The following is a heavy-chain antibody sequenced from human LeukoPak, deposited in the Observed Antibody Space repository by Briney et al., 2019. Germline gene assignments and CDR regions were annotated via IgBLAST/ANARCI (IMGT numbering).Heavy chain of an antibody. CDR1: RYTFTRYY. Sequence: ASVKVSCKPSRYTFTRYYMHWVRQAPGHRLEWMGWIHPNSGGTNYAQKFQGRVTMTRDTSISTAYMELSRLRSDDTAVYYCARALDILTGYTYYYYYGMDVWGQGTTVTVSS. V-gene: IGHV1-2*02. D-gene: IGHD3-9*01. CDR2: IHPNSGGT. CDR3: ARALDILTGYTYYYYYGMDV. J-gene: IGHJ6*02.